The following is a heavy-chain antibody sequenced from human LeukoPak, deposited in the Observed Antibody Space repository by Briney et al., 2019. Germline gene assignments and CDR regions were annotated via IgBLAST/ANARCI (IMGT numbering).Heavy chain of an antibody. D-gene: IGHD2-2*03. CDR2: ISSSSSTI. CDR3: AKDGYCSSTSCYFDY. CDR1: GFTFSSYS. V-gene: IGHV3-48*01. Sequence: PGGPLRLSCAASGFTFSSYSMNWVRQAPGKGLEWVSYISSSSSTIYYADSVKGRFTISRDNAKNSLYLQMNSLRAEDTAVYYCAKDGYCSSTSCYFDYWGQGTLVTVSS. J-gene: IGHJ4*02.